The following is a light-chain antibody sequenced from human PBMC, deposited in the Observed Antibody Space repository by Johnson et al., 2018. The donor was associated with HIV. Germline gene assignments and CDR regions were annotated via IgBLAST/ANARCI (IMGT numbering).Light chain of an antibody. Sequence: QAVLTQPPSVSAAPGHQVTISCSGSSSNIANNYVSWYQQLPGTAPKLLIYENNQRSSGIPDRFSGSKSGTSANLAITGLQTGDEADYYCGTWDTSLGAQYVFGSGTKVTDL. CDR2: ENN. CDR1: SSNIANNY. CDR3: GTWDTSLGAQYV. V-gene: IGLV1-51*02. J-gene: IGLJ1*01.